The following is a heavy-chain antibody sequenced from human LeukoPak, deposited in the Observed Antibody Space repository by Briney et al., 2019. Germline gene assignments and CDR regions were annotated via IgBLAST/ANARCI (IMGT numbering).Heavy chain of an antibody. Sequence: PGGSLRLSCAASGFTFSSYAMHWVRQAPGKGLEWVAVISYDGSNKYYADSVKGRFTISRDNAKNSLYLQMNSLRAEDTALYYCAKARGSYYGYFQHWGQGTLVTVSS. V-gene: IGHV3-30-3*01. CDR1: GFTFSSYA. CDR3: AKARGSYYGYFQH. CDR2: ISYDGSNK. J-gene: IGHJ1*01. D-gene: IGHD1-26*01.